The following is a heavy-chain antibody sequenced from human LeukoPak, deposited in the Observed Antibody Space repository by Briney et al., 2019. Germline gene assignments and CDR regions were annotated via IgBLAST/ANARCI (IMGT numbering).Heavy chain of an antibody. CDR3: VREERLTLSRGVIDY. Sequence: SETLSLTCAVYGEPFSGYYWSWIRQPPGKGLEWIGEISHSGSTNYNPSLESRVTMSVDTSKNQFSLRLSSVTAADTAVYYCVREERLTLSRGVIDYWGQGTLVTVSS. CDR2: ISHSGST. CDR1: GEPFSGYY. V-gene: IGHV4-34*01. J-gene: IGHJ4*02. D-gene: IGHD3-10*01.